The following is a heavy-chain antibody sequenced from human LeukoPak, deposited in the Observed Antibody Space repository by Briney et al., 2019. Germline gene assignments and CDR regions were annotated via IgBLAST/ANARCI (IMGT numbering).Heavy chain of an antibody. J-gene: IGHJ3*02. CDR1: GGSISRGDNY. V-gene: IGHV4-31*03. D-gene: IGHD3-10*01. CDR3: ARDRSGSSSLNAFDI. Sequence: SETLSLTCTVSGGSISRGDNYWSWIRQYPGKGLECIGYIYYSGRTYYNPSLKSRVTISMDTSRSQFSLRLSSVTAADTAVYYCARDRSGSSSLNAFDIWGQGTMVTVSS. CDR2: IYYSGRT.